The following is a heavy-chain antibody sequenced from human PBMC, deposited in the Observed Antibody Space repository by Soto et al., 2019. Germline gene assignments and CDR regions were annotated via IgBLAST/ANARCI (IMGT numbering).Heavy chain of an antibody. CDR2: ITPIAGKA. Sequence: QVQLEQSGAEVKKPGSSVTVSCRTSGDTFRRYTISWVRQAPGQGLEWLGRITPIAGKANYAQRFQGRVTINAVKSTSTVYLDQKSLRSDDTAVYYCARGELLTGGDYYYGLDVWGQGTTVTVS. CDR1: GDTFRRYT. D-gene: IGHD3-16*01. V-gene: IGHV1-69*08. J-gene: IGHJ6*02. CDR3: ARGELLTGGDYYYGLDV.